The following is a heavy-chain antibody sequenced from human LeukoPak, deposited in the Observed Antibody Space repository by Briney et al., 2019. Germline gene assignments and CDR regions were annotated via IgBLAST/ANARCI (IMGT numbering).Heavy chain of an antibody. J-gene: IGHJ6*03. Sequence: ASVKVSCKASGGTFSSYAISWVRQAPGQGLEWMGRIIPIFGTANYAQKFQGRVTITADESTSTAYMELSSLRSEDTAVYYCARGPGVRFLEWLLSDYYMDVWGKGTTVTVSS. D-gene: IGHD3-3*01. CDR2: IIPIFGTA. V-gene: IGHV1-69*13. CDR1: GGTFSSYA. CDR3: ARGPGVRFLEWLLSDYYMDV.